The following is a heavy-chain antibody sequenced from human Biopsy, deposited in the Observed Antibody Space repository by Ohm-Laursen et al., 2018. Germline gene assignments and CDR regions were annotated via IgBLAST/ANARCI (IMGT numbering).Heavy chain of an antibody. CDR2: FAPENGKT. CDR3: AADINVWNVNY. V-gene: IGHV1-24*01. D-gene: IGHD1-1*01. CDR1: GFTLTELS. J-gene: IGHJ4*02. Sequence: SVKASCKVSGFTLTELSMHWVRQAPGKGLEWMGGFAPENGKTVYAQNFQARVSMTEDTSTDTAYMELRSLRSEDTAVYYCAADINVWNVNYWGQGTQVTVSS.